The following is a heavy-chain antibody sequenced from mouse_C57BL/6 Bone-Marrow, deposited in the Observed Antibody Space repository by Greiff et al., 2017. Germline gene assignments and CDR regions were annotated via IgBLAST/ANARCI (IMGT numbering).Heavy chain of an antibody. D-gene: IGHD1-1*01. J-gene: IGHJ4*01. V-gene: IGHV5-4*01. CDR1: GFTFSSYA. CDR2: ISDGGSYT. CDR3: AREEITTVVANYAMDY. Sequence: EVMLVESGGGLVKPGGSLKLSCAASGFTFSSYAMSWVRQTPEKRLEWVATISDGGSYTYYPDNVKGRFTISRDNAKNNLYLQMSQLKSEDTAMYYCAREEITTVVANYAMDYWGQGTSVTVSS.